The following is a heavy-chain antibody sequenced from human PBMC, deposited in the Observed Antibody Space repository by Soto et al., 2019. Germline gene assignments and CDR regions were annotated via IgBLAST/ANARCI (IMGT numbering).Heavy chain of an antibody. CDR3: AKCMQAYCNDDAHHI. CDR2: ITGTGGTT. CDR1: GFTFTTYS. V-gene: IGHV3-23*01. Sequence: EGSLRLSCTASGFTFTTYSMTWVRQAPGKGLEWVAHITGTGGTTYYADSVKGRFTFSRGTSRNILYLQINGLRAEDTALYYCAKCMQAYCNDDAHHIWGQGTMGT. D-gene: IGHD2-8*01. J-gene: IGHJ3*02.